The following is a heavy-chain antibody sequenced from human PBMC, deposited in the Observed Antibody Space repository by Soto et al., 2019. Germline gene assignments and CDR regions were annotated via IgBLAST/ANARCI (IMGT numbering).Heavy chain of an antibody. Sequence: PSETLSLTCAVSGGSISSSNWWSWVRQPPGKGLEWIGEIYHSGSTNYNPSLKSRVTISVDKSKNQYSLKLSSVIAADPAVYYCAKMGDYLFDSWGQGPLVTVS. J-gene: IGHJ4*02. D-gene: IGHD3-16*01. V-gene: IGHV4-4*02. CDR2: IYHSGST. CDR1: GGSISSSNW. CDR3: AKMGDYLFDS.